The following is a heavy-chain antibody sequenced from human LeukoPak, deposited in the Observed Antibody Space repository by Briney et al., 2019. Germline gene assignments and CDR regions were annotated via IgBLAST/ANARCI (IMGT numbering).Heavy chain of an antibody. J-gene: IGHJ3*02. CDR3: AKPLLPSTGLGAFDI. CDR2: ISYNGGSI. D-gene: IGHD1-1*01. V-gene: IGHV3-23*01. Sequence: GGSLRLSCAASGFTFGSYAMSWVRQAPGKGLEWVSGISYNGGSIYYADPVKGRFTISRDNSNNTVYLQMNSLRAEDTALYYCAKPLLPSTGLGAFDIWGQGTMVTVSS. CDR1: GFTFGSYA.